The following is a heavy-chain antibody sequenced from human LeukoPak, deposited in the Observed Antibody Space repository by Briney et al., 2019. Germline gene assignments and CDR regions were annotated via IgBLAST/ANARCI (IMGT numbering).Heavy chain of an antibody. CDR1: GFTFSDHF. D-gene: IGHD1-26*01. Sequence: GGSLRLSCAASGFTFSDHFLDWVRQAPGKGLEWVGRTRNKANSYITEYAASVKGRFTISRDDSKNSLYLQMSSLKTDDTAMYYCASIRGTFGYWGQGPLVTVSS. J-gene: IGHJ4*02. CDR3: ASIRGTFGY. V-gene: IGHV3-72*01. CDR2: TRNKANSYIT.